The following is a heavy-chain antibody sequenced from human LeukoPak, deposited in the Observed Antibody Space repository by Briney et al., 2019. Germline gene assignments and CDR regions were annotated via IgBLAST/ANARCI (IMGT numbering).Heavy chain of an antibody. D-gene: IGHD3-10*01. CDR1: GYSISSGYY. CDR3: ARVRGSPPQYYFDY. CDR2: IYHSGST. V-gene: IGHV4-38-2*02. J-gene: IGHJ4*02. Sequence: SETLSLTCTVSGYSISSGYYWGWIRQPPGKGLEWIGSIYHSGSTYYNPSLKSRVTISADTSKNQFSLKLSSVTAADTAVYYCARVRGSPPQYYFDYWGQGTLVTVSS.